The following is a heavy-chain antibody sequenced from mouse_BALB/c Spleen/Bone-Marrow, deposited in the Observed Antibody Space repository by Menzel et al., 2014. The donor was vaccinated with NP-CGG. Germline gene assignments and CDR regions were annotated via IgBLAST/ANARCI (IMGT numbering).Heavy chain of an antibody. Sequence: EVQLKESGGGLVKPGGSLKLSCAASGFTFSTYTISWVRQTPEKRLEWVATISRGGSYTYYPDSVKGRFTISRGNAKNTLYLQMSSLKSEDTAMYYCTREDTNWDFDYWGQGTTLTVSS. V-gene: IGHV5-6-4*01. CDR3: TREDTNWDFDY. D-gene: IGHD4-1*01. CDR2: ISRGGSYT. CDR1: GFTFSTYT. J-gene: IGHJ2*01.